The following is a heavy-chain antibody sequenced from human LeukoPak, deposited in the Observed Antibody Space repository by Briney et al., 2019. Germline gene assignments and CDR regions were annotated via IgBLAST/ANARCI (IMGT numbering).Heavy chain of an antibody. Sequence: GGSLRLSCEASGFTFSSYWMSWVRQAPGKGLEWVANINQDGSAKYYADSVKGRFTISRDNAKNSLYLQMNSLRVEDTAMYYCARVYCSGGTCSSYFDYWGQGTLVTVSS. D-gene: IGHD2-15*01. CDR2: INQDGSAK. J-gene: IGHJ4*02. CDR1: GFTFSSYW. V-gene: IGHV3-7*04. CDR3: ARVYCSGGTCSSYFDY.